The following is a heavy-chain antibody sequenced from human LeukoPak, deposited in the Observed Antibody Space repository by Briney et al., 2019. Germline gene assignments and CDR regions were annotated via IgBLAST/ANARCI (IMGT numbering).Heavy chain of an antibody. J-gene: IGHJ5*02. CDR2: IYADGRT. V-gene: IGHV3-66*01. D-gene: IGHD2-8*01. CDR3: VRSVFS. Sequence: GGSLRLSCAASGFTVNNEYMYWVRQAPGRGLECVSLIYADGRTFYTDSVRGRFTISRDNSRNTVDLQMNRLRAEDTAVYFCVRSVFSWGQGTRVTVYS. CDR1: GFTVNNEY.